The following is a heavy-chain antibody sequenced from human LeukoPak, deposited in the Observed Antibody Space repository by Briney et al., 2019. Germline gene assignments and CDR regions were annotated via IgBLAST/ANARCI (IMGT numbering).Heavy chain of an antibody. J-gene: IGHJ4*02. CDR1: GYTFTSYD. CDR3: AREPASEVPLDY. CDR2: MNPNSGNT. D-gene: IGHD2-2*01. Sequence: ASVKVSCKASGYTFTSYDINWVRQATGQGLEWMGWMNPNSGNTGYAQKFQGRVTMTRNTSISTAYMELSSLRSEDTAVYYCAREPASEVPLDYWGQGTLVTVSS. V-gene: IGHV1-8*01.